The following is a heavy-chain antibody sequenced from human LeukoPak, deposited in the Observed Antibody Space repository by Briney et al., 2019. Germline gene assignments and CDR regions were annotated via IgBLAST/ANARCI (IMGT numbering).Heavy chain of an antibody. CDR2: ISGSGGST. CDR1: GFTVSSNY. V-gene: IGHV3-23*01. D-gene: IGHD3-10*01. Sequence: GGSLRLSCAASGFTVSSNYMSWVRQAPGKGLEWVSAISGSGGSTYYADSAKGRFTISRDNSKNTLYLQMNSLRAEDTAVYYCATRPITMVRGVIGWFDPWGQGTLVTVSS. CDR3: ATRPITMVRGVIGWFDP. J-gene: IGHJ5*02.